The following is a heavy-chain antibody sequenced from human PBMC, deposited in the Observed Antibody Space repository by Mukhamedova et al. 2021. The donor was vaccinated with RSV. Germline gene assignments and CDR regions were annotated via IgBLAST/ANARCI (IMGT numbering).Heavy chain of an antibody. Sequence: TYYANSVKGRFTISRDNSKNTLYLQMGSLRAEDMAVYYCARAADYDSSGHRGPVEIGFDIWGQGTMVTVSS. CDR2: T. D-gene: IGHD3-22*01. V-gene: IGHV3-64*01. CDR3: ARAADYDSSGHRGPVEIGFDI. J-gene: IGHJ3*02.